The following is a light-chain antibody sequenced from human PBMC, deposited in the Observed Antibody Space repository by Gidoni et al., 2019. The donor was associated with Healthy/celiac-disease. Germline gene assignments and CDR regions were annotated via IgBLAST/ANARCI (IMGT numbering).Light chain of an antibody. J-gene: IGKJ3*01. CDR2: KTS. V-gene: IGKV1-5*03. CDR1: QSISTW. Sequence: DIQITPSPSTLSASVGDRVTITCRASQSISTWLAWYQQKPGKAPKLLIYKTSNLESGVPSRFSGSGSGTEFTLTISSLQTDDFATYYCQQYNSYPGGFTFGPXTKVDI. CDR3: QQYNSYPGGFT.